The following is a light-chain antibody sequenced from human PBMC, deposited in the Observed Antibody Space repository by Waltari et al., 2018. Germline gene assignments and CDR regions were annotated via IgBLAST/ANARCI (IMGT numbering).Light chain of an antibody. Sequence: QSVLPQPPSASGTPGQRVTIYCSGSSSNIGSTTVNWYQQLPGTAPKLLIYSNNQRPSGVPDRFSGSKSGTSASLAISGLQSEDEADYYCAAWDDSLNGWVFGGGTKLTVL. CDR3: AAWDDSLNGWV. CDR2: SNN. CDR1: SSNIGSTT. V-gene: IGLV1-44*01. J-gene: IGLJ3*02.